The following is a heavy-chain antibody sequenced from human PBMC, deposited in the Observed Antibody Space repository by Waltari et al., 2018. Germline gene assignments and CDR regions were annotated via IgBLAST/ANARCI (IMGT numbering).Heavy chain of an antibody. J-gene: IGHJ6*02. CDR1: GLAFDAYA. CDR3: AKGQVEYSSLRGMDV. Sequence: VQLVESGGGLVQPGRSLRLSCAASGLAFDAYAMHWVRQATGKGLEWVSGISWNSGSRGYADSFKGRFTISRDNAKNSLYMQMNSLRDEDTALYYCAKGQVEYSSLRGMDVWGQGTTVTVSS. D-gene: IGHD6-6*01. V-gene: IGHV3-9*01. CDR2: ISWNSGSR.